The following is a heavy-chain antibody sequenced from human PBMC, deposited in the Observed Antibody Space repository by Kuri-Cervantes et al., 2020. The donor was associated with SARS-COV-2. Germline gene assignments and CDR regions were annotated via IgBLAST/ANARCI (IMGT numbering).Heavy chain of an antibody. J-gene: IGHJ4*02. D-gene: IGHD3-10*01. V-gene: IGHV4-59*08. CDR3: ARHSGGYFDY. CDR1: GGSFSGYY. Sequence: SQTLSLTCAVYGGSFSGYYWSWIRQPPGKGLEWIGYINYSGSTNYNPSLKSRVTISVDTSKNQFSLKLSSVTAADTSVYYCARHSGGYFDYWGQGTLVTVSS. CDR2: INYSGST.